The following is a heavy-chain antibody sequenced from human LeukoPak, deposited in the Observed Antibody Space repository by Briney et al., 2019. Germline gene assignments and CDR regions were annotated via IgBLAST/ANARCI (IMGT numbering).Heavy chain of an antibody. J-gene: IGHJ4*02. CDR2: INHSGST. V-gene: IGHV4-34*01. D-gene: IGHD3-22*01. Sequence: SETLSLTCAVYGGSFSGYYWSWIPQPPGKGLEWMGEINHSGSTNYNPSLKSRVTISVDTSKNQFSLKLSSVTAADTAVYYCAREVVDSSRGYYFDYWGQGTLVTVSS. CDR3: AREVVDSSRGYYFDY. CDR1: GGSFSGYY.